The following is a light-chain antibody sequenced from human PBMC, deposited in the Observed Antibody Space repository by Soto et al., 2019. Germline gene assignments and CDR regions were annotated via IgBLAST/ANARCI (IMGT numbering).Light chain of an antibody. CDR3: QKCGVAPFT. J-gene: IGKJ4*01. CDR2: KAS. V-gene: IGKV1-5*03. CDR1: QSIDTW. Sequence: DIQVTQSPSTLSASVGDRVTITCRASQSIDTWLAWHQQKPGKAPKLLISKASSLESGVPSRFSGSGSGTDFTLTISSLQPEDVATYYCQKCGVAPFTFGGGTKVDIK.